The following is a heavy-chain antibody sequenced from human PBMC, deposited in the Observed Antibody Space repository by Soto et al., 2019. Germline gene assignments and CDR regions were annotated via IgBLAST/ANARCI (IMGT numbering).Heavy chain of an antibody. CDR1: GGTFNTYG. J-gene: IGHJ4*02. Sequence: QVRLVQSGAEVKNFGSSLKVSCKASGGTFNTYGLNWVRQAPGQGLEWMGGIIPICHTTNYAKKFRDRVTITADESTTTAYMELNGLRSEDTAMYYCATWWGVVTTPDFTGPYDYWGQGTLVTVSS. CDR2: IIPICHTT. V-gene: IGHV1-69*01. CDR3: ATWWGVVTTPDFTGPYDY. D-gene: IGHD2-15*01.